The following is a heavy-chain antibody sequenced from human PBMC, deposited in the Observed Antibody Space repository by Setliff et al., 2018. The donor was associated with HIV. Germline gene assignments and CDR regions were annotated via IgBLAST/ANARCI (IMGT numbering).Heavy chain of an antibody. CDR1: GASINNYY. J-gene: IGHJ6*03. V-gene: IGHV4-59*08. CDR3: ARGGGTSSPIDYHYYIDV. D-gene: IGHD6-6*01. Sequence: SETLSLTCTVSGASINNYYWTWIRQSPGEGVEWIGHFYYGGHTEYNPSLMSRVTLSGDKSKNQISLRLTSVTAADTAVYYCARGGGTSSPIDYHYYIDVWGKGTTVTVSS. CDR2: FYYGGHT.